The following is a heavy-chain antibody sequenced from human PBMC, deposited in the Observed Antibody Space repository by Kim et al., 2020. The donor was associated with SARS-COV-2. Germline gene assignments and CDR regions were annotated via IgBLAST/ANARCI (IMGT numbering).Heavy chain of an antibody. CDR1: GGSFSGYY. J-gene: IGHJ6*03. Sequence: SETPSLTCAVYGGSFSGYYWSWIRQPPGKGLEWIGEINHSGSTNYNPSLKSRVTISVDTSKNQFSLKLSSVTAADTAVYYCARGLVRYFDCPERGVWGKG. V-gene: IGHV4-34*01. D-gene: IGHD3-9*01. CDR3: ARGLVRYFDCPERGV. CDR2: INHSGST.